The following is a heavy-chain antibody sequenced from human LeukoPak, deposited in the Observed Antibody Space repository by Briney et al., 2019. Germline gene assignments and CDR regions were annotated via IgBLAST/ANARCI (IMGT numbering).Heavy chain of an antibody. V-gene: IGHV4-38-2*02. J-gene: IGHJ5*02. CDR2: IYYSGST. Sequence: SETLSLTCTVSGYSISSGYYWGWIRQPPGKGLEWIGSIYYSGSTYYNPSLKSRVTISVDTSKNQFSLKLSSVTAADTAVYYCARHRNGDCGDNWFDPWGQGTLVTVSS. CDR1: GYSISSGYY. CDR3: ARHRNGDCGDNWFDP. D-gene: IGHD2-21*02.